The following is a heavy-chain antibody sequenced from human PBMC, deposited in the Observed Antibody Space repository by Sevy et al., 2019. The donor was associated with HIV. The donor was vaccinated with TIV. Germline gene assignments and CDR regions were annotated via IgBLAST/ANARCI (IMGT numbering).Heavy chain of an antibody. Sequence: ASVKVSCKASGGTFSSYAISWVRQAPGQGLEWMGGIIPIFGTANYAQKFQGRVTLTADESTSTAYMELSSRRSEDTAVYYCAGGGTSCHEGCPSALKYYYYYYGMDVWGQGTTVTVSS. CDR1: GGTFSSYA. CDR2: IIPIFGTA. CDR3: AGGGTSCHEGCPSALKYYYYYYGMDV. D-gene: IGHD2-2*01. J-gene: IGHJ6*02. V-gene: IGHV1-69*13.